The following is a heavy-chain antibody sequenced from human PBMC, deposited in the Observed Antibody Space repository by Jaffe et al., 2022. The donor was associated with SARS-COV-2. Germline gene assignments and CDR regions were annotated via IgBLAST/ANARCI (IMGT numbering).Heavy chain of an antibody. Sequence: QMQLVQSGPEVKKPGTSVKVSCKASGFTFTSSAMQWVRQARGQRLEWIGWIVVGSGNTNYAQKFQERVTITRDMSTSTAYMELSSLRSEDTAVYYCAAGDYYEYYYYYGMDVWGQGTTVTVSS. CDR2: IVVGSGNT. CDR1: GFTFTSSA. CDR3: AAGDYYEYYYYYGMDV. D-gene: IGHD3-22*01. J-gene: IGHJ6*02. V-gene: IGHV1-58*02.